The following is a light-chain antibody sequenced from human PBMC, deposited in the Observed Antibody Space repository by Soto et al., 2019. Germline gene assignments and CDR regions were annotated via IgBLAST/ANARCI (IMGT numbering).Light chain of an antibody. CDR1: QSAISN. CDR3: QQYYKWPLT. J-gene: IGKJ4*01. V-gene: IGKV3-15*01. Sequence: EIVMTQSPATLSVSPGERVTLSCRASQSAISNLAWYQQKPGQTPRLLIYDASTRATDIPARFSGSGSGTDFTLTISSLLAEDFAVYYCQQYYKWPLTFGGGTKVEIK. CDR2: DAS.